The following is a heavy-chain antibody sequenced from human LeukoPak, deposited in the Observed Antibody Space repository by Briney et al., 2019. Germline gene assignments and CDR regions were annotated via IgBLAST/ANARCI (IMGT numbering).Heavy chain of an antibody. CDR3: ARGAGYYGSGSYLSYYGMDV. V-gene: IGHV4-31*01. Sequence: SETLSLTCTVSGGSISSGGYYWSWIRQHPGKGLEWIGYIYYSGSTYYNPSLKSQVTISVDTSKNQFSLKLSSVTAADTAVYYCARGAGYYGSGSYLSYYGMDVWGQGTTVTVSS. D-gene: IGHD3-10*01. CDR1: GGSISSGGYY. J-gene: IGHJ6*02. CDR2: IYYSGST.